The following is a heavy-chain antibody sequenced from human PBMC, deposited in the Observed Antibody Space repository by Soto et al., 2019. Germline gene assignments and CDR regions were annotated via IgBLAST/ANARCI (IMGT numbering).Heavy chain of an antibody. V-gene: IGHV1-2*04. CDR3: ARDISVGDYYYGMDV. CDR1: GYTFTGYY. D-gene: IGHD3-9*01. Sequence: ASVKVSCKASGYTFTGYYMHWVRQAPGQGLEWMGWINPNSGGTNYAQKFQGWVTMTRDTSISTAYMELSRLRSDDTAVYYCARDISVGDYYYGMDVWGQGTTVIVSS. CDR2: INPNSGGT. J-gene: IGHJ6*02.